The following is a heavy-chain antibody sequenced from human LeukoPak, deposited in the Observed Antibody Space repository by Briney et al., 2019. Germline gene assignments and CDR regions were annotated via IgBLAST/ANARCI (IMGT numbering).Heavy chain of an antibody. CDR2: ISAYNGNT. D-gene: IGHD3-22*01. J-gene: IGHJ4*02. V-gene: IGHV1-18*01. CDR3: ARATDSSGSALY. CDR1: GGTFSSYA. Sequence: GSSVNVSCKASGGTFSSYAISWVRQAPGQGLEWMGWISAYNGNTNYAQKLQGRVTMTTDTSTSTAYMELRSLRSDDTAVYYCARATDSSGSALYWGQGTLVTVSS.